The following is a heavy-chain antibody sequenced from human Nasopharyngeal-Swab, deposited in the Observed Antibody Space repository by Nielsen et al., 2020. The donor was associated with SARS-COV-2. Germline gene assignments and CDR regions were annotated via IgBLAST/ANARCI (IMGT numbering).Heavy chain of an antibody. V-gene: IGHV3-11*04. Sequence: GESLKISCAASGFTFSDYYMSWIRQAPGKGLEWVSYISGSGSTIYYADSVKGRFTISRDNAKNSLYLQMNSLRAEDTAVYYCARFEAGYDYLYYYGMDVWGQGTTVTVSS. CDR1: GFTFSDYY. CDR2: ISGSGSTI. J-gene: IGHJ6*02. D-gene: IGHD5-12*01. CDR3: ARFEAGYDYLYYYGMDV.